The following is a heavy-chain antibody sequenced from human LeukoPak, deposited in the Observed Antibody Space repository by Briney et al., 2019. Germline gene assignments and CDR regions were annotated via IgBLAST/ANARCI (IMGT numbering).Heavy chain of an antibody. CDR2: INPNSGGT. CDR3: ARVIDYYDSSGYLFDY. D-gene: IGHD3-22*01. Sequence: ASVKVSCKASGYTFTRYAMNWVRQAPGQGLEWMGWINPNSGGTNYAQKFQGRVTVTSDTSISTAYMELSRLRSDDTAVYYCARVIDYYDSSGYLFDYWGQGTLVTVSS. CDR1: GYTFTRYA. V-gene: IGHV1-2*02. J-gene: IGHJ4*02.